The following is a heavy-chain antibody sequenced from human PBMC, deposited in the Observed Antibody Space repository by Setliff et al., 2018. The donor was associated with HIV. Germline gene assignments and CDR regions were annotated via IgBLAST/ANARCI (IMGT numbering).Heavy chain of an antibody. J-gene: IGHJ3*02. D-gene: IGHD3-10*01. CDR1: GDSISSSTFY. Sequence: PSETLSLTCTVSGDSISSSTFYWGWIRQPPGKGLEWIGSIYYSGTTYYNPSLKSRVAISVDTSKNQFSLKLSSVTAADTAVYYCARPRSRGSGAFDIWGQGTMVTVSS. V-gene: IGHV4-39*01. CDR2: IYYSGTT. CDR3: ARPRSRGSGAFDI.